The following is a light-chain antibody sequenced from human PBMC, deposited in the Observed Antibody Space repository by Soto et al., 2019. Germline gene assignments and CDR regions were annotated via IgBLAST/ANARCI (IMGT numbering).Light chain of an antibody. CDR3: QQLNSYPYT. J-gene: IGKJ2*01. Sequence: DIQLTQSPSFLSASVGDRVTITCRASQGISSYLAWYQQTPGKAPKLLIYAASTLQDGAPSRFSGIGSGTEFTLTISSLQPEDFATYYCQQLNSYPYTFGQGTKLEIK. V-gene: IGKV1-9*01. CDR1: QGISSY. CDR2: AAS.